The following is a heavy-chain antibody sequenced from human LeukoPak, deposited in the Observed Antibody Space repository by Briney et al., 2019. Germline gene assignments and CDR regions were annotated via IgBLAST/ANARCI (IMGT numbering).Heavy chain of an antibody. J-gene: IGHJ6*02. Sequence: GGSLRLSCAASGFTFSSYSIHWVRQAPGRGLEWVALISYDGSYKYYADSVKGRFTISRDNSKNTLYLQMNSLRPENTAVYYCARDRNYYGSRYFGMVVWGQGTTVTVSS. D-gene: IGHD3-10*01. V-gene: IGHV3-30-3*01. CDR1: GFTFSSYS. CDR3: ARDRNYYGSRYFGMVV. CDR2: ISYDGSYK.